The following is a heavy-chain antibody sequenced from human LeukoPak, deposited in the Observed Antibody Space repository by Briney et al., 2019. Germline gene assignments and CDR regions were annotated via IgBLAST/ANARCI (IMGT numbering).Heavy chain of an antibody. CDR1: GYTFTSYG. D-gene: IGHD3-10*01. V-gene: IGHV1-18*01. J-gene: IGHJ5*02. CDR2: ISAYNGNT. Sequence: GASVKVSCKASGYTFTSYGISWVRQAPGQGLEWMGWISAYNGNTNYAQKLQGRVTMTTDTSTSTAYMELRSPRSDDTAVYYCARVGRGGSGSYYNVPFDPWGQGTLVTVSS. CDR3: ARVGRGGSGSYYNVPFDP.